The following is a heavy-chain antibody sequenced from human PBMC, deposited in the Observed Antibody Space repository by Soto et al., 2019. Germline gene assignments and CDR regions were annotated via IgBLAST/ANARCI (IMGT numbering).Heavy chain of an antibody. D-gene: IGHD1-26*01. CDR1: GRPVTSGGYY. CDR3: ARTRVATATTDFDY. CDR2: IYHIGSP. Sequence: SETLSLTCTVSGRPVTSGGYYWTWIRQPPGKGLEWIGYIYHIGSPSYNPSLKSRLTISVDTSKNQLSLRLSSVTAADTAVYFCARTRVATATTDFDYWGQGTLVTVSS. J-gene: IGHJ4*02. V-gene: IGHV4-31*03.